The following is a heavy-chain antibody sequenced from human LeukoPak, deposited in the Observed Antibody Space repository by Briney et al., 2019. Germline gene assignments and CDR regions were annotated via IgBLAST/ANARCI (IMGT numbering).Heavy chain of an antibody. V-gene: IGHV5-51*01. CDR3: AIFDFLFGEIDNWFDP. D-gene: IGHD3-16*01. CDR1: GYSFTSYW. J-gene: IGHJ5*02. CDR2: IYPGDSDT. Sequence: GESLKISCKGSGYSFTSYWIGWVRQMPGKGLEWMGIIYPGDSDTRYSPSFQGQVTFSVDKSISTAYLQWSSLKASDTAMYYCAIFDFLFGEIDNWFDPWGQGTQVTVSS.